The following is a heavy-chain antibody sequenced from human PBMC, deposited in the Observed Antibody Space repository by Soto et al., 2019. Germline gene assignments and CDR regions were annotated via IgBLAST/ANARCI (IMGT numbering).Heavy chain of an antibody. Sequence: QLQLQESGPGLVKPSETLSLTCTVSGGSISSSSYYWGWIRQPPGKGLEWIGSIYYSGTTYYSPSLKSRLTTSVDTAKSQFSLKLSSVTAANTALDFGATFLGSAYYHFDCWGPRTLVTVSS. CDR3: ATFLGSAYYHFDC. V-gene: IGHV4-39*01. J-gene: IGHJ4*02. CDR1: GGSISSSSYY. D-gene: IGHD3-3*01. CDR2: IYYSGTT.